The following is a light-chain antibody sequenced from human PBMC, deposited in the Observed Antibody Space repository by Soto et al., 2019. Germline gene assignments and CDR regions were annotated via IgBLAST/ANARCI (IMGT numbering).Light chain of an antibody. CDR3: QQYHNWPFT. J-gene: IGKJ3*01. Sequence: EIVMTQSPATLSVSPGERATLSCRASQSISSNLAWYQQKPGQAPRLLLYGASTRATGIPATFSGSGSGTEFTLTISSLQSEDFAVYYCQQYHNWPFTFGPWTKVDIK. V-gene: IGKV3-15*01. CDR2: GAS. CDR1: QSISSN.